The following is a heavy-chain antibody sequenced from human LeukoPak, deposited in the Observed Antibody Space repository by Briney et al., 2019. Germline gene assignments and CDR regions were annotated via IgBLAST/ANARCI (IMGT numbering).Heavy chain of an antibody. CDR3: ARGLTAAGSNWFDP. V-gene: IGHV4-59*01. D-gene: IGHD6-13*01. CDR2: IYSSGTT. CDR1: GGSISSYY. J-gene: IGHJ5*02. Sequence: SGTVSLTCSVSGGSISSYYWSWIRPPPGKGRAWIGYIYSSGTTNYKPSLKSRVTISVDTSNNQFSLKLSSVTAADTAVYYCARGLTAAGSNWFDPWGQGTLVTVYS.